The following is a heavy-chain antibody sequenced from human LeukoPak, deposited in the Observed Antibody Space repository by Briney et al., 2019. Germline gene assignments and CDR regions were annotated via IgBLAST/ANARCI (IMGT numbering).Heavy chain of an antibody. J-gene: IGHJ4*02. CDR2: ISYDGSNK. D-gene: IGHD6-19*01. V-gene: IGHV3-30*03. CDR3: ARDAWLGF. Sequence: GRSLRLSCAASGFTFSSYGMHWVRQAPGKGLEWVAVISYDGSNKYYADSVKGRFTISRDNSKNTLYLQMNSLRAEDTAVYYCARDAWLGFWGQGTLVTVSS. CDR1: GFTFSSYG.